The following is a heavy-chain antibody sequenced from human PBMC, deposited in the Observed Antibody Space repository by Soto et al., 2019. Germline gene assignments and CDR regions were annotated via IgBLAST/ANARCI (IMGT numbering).Heavy chain of an antibody. CDR1: GASIGSYY. J-gene: IGHJ2*01. CDR2: VSDRGRL. V-gene: IGHV4-59*01. D-gene: IGHD2-15*01. CDR3: ARQSCSGSDCYSGPQRWHFGL. Sequence: QVEVQESGPGLVKPSETLSLTCTISGASIGSYYWSWIRQSPGKGLEWIASVSDRGRLYYNPSLKSRITTSVDTSKNQFSLTLKSVTAADTALYYCARQSCSGSDCYSGPQRWHFGLWGRGTQVTVSS.